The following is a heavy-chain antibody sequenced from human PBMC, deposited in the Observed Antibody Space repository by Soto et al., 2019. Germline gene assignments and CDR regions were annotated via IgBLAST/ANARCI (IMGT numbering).Heavy chain of an antibody. Sequence: EVQLVESGGGLVQPGGSLRLSCAASGFTFSSYWMHCVRQAPGKGLVWVSRINSDGSSTTYAGSVKGRFTISRDNAKNTLYLQMNSLRAEDTAVYYCARDHDYVYNWFDPCGQGTLVTVSS. CDR1: GFTFSSYW. V-gene: IGHV3-74*01. J-gene: IGHJ5*02. CDR2: INSDGSST. D-gene: IGHD4-17*01. CDR3: ARDHDYVYNWFDP.